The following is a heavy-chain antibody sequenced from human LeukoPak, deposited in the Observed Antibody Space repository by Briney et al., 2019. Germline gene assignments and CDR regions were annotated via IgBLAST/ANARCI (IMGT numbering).Heavy chain of an antibody. V-gene: IGHV4-61*02. J-gene: IGHJ5*02. Sequence: PSETLSLTCTVSGDSISSGDYYWSWTRQPAGKGLEWIGRISSSGSTNYNPSLKSRVTISVDTSKNQFSLKLSSVTAADTAVYFCAREVKSSGWFEGNWFDPWGQGTPVTVSS. CDR2: ISSSGST. CDR3: AREVKSSGWFEGNWFDP. D-gene: IGHD6-19*01. CDR1: GDSISSGDYY.